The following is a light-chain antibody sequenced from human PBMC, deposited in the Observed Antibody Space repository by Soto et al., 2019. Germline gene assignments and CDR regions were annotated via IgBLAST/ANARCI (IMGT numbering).Light chain of an antibody. V-gene: IGLV2-14*01. Sequence: QSALTQPASVSGSPGQSITISCTGTSSDVGGYNYVSWYQQHPGKAPKLMIYDVSNRPSGVSNRFSGSKSGNTASLTISGLQAEDEADYYCRSYISSSTLVVFGGGTKLTVL. CDR1: SSDVGGYNY. CDR3: RSYISSSTLVV. CDR2: DVS. J-gene: IGLJ2*01.